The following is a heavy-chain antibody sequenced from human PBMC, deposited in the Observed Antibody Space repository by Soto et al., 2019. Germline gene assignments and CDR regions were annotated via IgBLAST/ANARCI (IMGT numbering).Heavy chain of an antibody. CDR1: GGTFSSYT. D-gene: IGHD4-17*01. CDR2: IIPILGIA. Sequence: QVPLVQSGAEVKKPGSSVKVSCKASGGTFSSYTISWVRQAPGQGLEWMGRIIPILGIANYAQKFQGRVTITADKSTSTAYMELSSLRSEDTAVYYCARFQNTVTTPGDCWGQGTLVTVSS. V-gene: IGHV1-69*02. J-gene: IGHJ4*02. CDR3: ARFQNTVTTPGDC.